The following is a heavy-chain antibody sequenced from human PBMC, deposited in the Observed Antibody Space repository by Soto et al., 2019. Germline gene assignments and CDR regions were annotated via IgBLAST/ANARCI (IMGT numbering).Heavy chain of an antibody. J-gene: IGHJ4*02. Sequence: SETLSLTCTVSGNSISSGDYYWSWVRQSPGKGLDWIGYIYYSGSAYYNPSLKSRPTISVDTSRNQFALELTSVTAADTAVYYCARLYYYDTSGYLSFDYWGQGTLVT. CDR1: GNSISSGDYY. D-gene: IGHD3-22*01. V-gene: IGHV4-30-4*01. CDR2: IYYSGSA. CDR3: ARLYYYDTSGYLSFDY.